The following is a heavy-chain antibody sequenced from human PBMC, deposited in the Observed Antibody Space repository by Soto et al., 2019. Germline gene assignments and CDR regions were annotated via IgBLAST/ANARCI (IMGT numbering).Heavy chain of an antibody. V-gene: IGHV1-18*01. D-gene: IGHD3-10*01. CDR1: GYTFITYG. CDR3: ARGGENFDY. CDR2: ISTFNGNT. Sequence: QVQLVQSGVEVKKPGASVKVSCKASGYTFITYGLSWVRQAPGQGLEWMGWISTFNGNTNYAQKFQGRVTMTTDTSTSTAYMELWSLGSDDTAVYYCARGGENFDYWGQGALVTVSS. J-gene: IGHJ4*02.